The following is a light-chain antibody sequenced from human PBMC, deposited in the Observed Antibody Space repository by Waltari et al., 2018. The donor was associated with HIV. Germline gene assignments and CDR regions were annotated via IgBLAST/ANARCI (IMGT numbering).Light chain of an antibody. V-gene: IGLV2-14*03. CDR3: SSYTSSSTRV. Sequence: QSALTQPASVSGSPGKSITISCTGTSSAVGGYNYVSGYQRHPGKAPKLIIYDVSNRPSGVSNRFSGSKSGNRASLTISGLQAEDEADYYCSSYTSSSTRVFGGGTTVTVL. CDR1: SSAVGGYNY. CDR2: DVS. J-gene: IGLJ3*02.